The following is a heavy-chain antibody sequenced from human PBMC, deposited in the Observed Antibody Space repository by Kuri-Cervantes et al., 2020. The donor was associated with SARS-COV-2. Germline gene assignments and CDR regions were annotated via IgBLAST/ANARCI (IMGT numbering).Heavy chain of an antibody. D-gene: IGHD6-19*01. CDR1: GFIFSDYA. J-gene: IGHJ4*02. CDR3: ARAPWRADISGWKRPLDY. Sequence: GESLKISCEASGFIFSDYAIDWVRQAPGKGLEWVAIISYDGRNTKFADSVKGRFTISRDNSKNVVYLQMNSLRIEDTAEYFCARAPWRADISGWKRPLDYWGQGTLVTVSS. CDR2: ISYDGRNT. V-gene: IGHV3-30*14.